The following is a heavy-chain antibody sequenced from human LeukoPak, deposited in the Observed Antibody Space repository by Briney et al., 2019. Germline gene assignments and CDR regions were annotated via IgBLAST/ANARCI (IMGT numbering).Heavy chain of an antibody. D-gene: IGHD3-22*01. V-gene: IGHV4-59*08. Sequence: SETLSLTCTVSGGSISSYYWSWIRQPPGKGLEWIGYIYYSGSTNYNPSLKSRVTISVDTSKKQFSLKLSSVTAADTAVYYRAGTPYYYDSSGLYPIWGQGTMVTVSS. CDR2: IYYSGST. CDR1: GGSISSYY. CDR3: AGTPYYYDSSGLYPI. J-gene: IGHJ3*02.